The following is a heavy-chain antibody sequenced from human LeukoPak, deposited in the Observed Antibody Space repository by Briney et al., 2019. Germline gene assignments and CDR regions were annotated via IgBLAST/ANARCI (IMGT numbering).Heavy chain of an antibody. CDR1: GGSISSSSYY. D-gene: IGHD2-2*01. CDR3: ARPFPDANDAFDI. V-gene: IGHV4-39*01. CDR2: IYYSGST. Sequence: PSETLSLTCTVSGGSISSSSYYWGWIRQPPGKGLEWIGSIYYSGSTYYNPSLKSRVTISVETSKNQFSLQLSSETAADTAVYYCARPFPDANDAFDIWGQGTMVTVSS. J-gene: IGHJ3*02.